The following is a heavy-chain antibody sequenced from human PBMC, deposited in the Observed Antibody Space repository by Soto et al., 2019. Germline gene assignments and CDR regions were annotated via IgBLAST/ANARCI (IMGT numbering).Heavy chain of an antibody. J-gene: IGHJ6*02. V-gene: IGHV3-7*05. CDR2: IRQDGSEK. CDR3: AAIDNGLDV. Sequence: GGSLRLSCAASGFTSSNYWMSWVRQAPGKGLEWLAKIRQDGSEKHYVDSARGRFTISRDNAKNSLYLQMNSLRPEDAAVYYCAAIDNGLDVWGQGTTVTVSS. CDR1: GFTSSNYW.